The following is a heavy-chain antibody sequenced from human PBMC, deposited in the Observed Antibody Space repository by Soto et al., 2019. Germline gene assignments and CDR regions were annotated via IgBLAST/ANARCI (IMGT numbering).Heavy chain of an antibody. Sequence: LRLSCSASGFTFSSYGMHWVRQALGKGLEWVAVIWYDGSNKYYADSVKGRFTISRDNSKNTLYLQMNSLRAEDTAVYYCARDRGYCSGGSCYLSHYGMDVWGQGTTVTVSS. CDR2: IWYDGSNK. V-gene: IGHV3-33*01. D-gene: IGHD2-15*01. CDR3: ARDRGYCSGGSCYLSHYGMDV. J-gene: IGHJ6*02. CDR1: GFTFSSYG.